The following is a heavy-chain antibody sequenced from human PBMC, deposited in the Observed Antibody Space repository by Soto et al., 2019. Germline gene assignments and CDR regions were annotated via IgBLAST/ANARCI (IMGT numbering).Heavy chain of an antibody. J-gene: IGHJ3*02. Sequence: ASVKVSCKASGYTFTSYYMHWVRQAPGQGLEWMGIINPSGGSTSYAQKFQGRVTMTRDTSTSTVYMELSSLRSEDTAVYYCAGGRPYGGRGAAFDIWGQGTMVTVSS. CDR1: GYTFTSYY. V-gene: IGHV1-46*03. CDR2: INPSGGST. D-gene: IGHD4-17*01. CDR3: AGGRPYGGRGAAFDI.